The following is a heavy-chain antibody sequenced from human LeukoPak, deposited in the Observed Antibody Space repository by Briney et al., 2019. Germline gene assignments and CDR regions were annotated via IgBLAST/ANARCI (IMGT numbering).Heavy chain of an antibody. D-gene: IGHD1-26*01. CDR2: ISSSSSYI. J-gene: IGHJ4*02. CDR3: ARVSEAVPNY. CDR1: GFTFSSYS. Sequence: PGGSLRLSCAASGFTFSSYSMNWVRQAPVKGLEWVSSISSSSSYIYYADSVKGRFTISRDNAKNSLYLQMNSLRAEDTAVYYCARVSEAVPNYWGQGTLVTVSS. V-gene: IGHV3-21*01.